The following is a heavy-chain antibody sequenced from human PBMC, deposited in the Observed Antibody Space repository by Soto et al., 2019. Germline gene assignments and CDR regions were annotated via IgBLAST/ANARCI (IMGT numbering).Heavy chain of an antibody. J-gene: IGHJ6*02. CDR2: IYHSGST. V-gene: IGHV4-4*02. CDR3: ARYPLAAGTGYYYYGMDV. D-gene: IGHD6-13*01. CDR1: GGSISSSNW. Sequence: PSETLSLTCAVSGGSISSSNWWSWVRQPPGKGLEWIGEIYHSGSTNYNPSLKSRVTISVDKSKNQFSLKLSSVTAADTAVYYCARYPLAAGTGYYYYGMDVWGQGTTVTVSS.